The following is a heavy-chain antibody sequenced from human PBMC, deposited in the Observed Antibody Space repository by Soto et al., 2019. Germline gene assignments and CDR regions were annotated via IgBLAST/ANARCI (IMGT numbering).Heavy chain of an antibody. D-gene: IGHD2-2*01. CDR3: ARHDCSSSSCYYYYYYGMDV. Sequence: SVKVSCKASGGTFSSYAISWVRQAPGQGLEWMGGIIPIFDTANYAQKFQGRVTITADESASTAYMELSSLRSEDTAVYYCARHDCSSSSCYYYYYYGMDVWGQGTTVTVSS. CDR2: IIPIFDTA. J-gene: IGHJ6*02. CDR1: GGTFSSYA. V-gene: IGHV1-69*13.